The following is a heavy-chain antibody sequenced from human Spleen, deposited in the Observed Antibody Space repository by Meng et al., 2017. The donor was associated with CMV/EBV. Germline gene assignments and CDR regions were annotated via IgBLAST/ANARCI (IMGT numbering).Heavy chain of an antibody. Sequence: SCSGYPWGWLRQPPGQGLEWIGDVNHSGGTKYNPSLKSRVTISIDTSNNQFSLNLTSVTAADTALYYCTRQPRATTYYYHGGWFDPWGQGTLVTVSS. CDR2: VNHSGGT. J-gene: IGHJ5*02. D-gene: IGHD3-22*01. CDR3: TRQPRATTYYYHGGWFDP. CDR1: SCSGYP. V-gene: IGHV4-34*01.